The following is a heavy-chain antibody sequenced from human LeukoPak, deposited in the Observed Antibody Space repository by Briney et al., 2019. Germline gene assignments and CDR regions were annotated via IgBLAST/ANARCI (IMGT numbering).Heavy chain of an antibody. CDR1: AGSIRAYY. V-gene: IGHV4-59*08. Sequence: SAPLSLTCTVSAGSIRAYYWTWFRQPPGKGLEWIGYTSDSGSSNYKSSLKSRVSMSVDTSKRQFSLTLTSVTAADTAVYYCARIVRQDGGYLDLWGRGSLVTVSS. D-gene: IGHD3-16*02. CDR2: TSDSGSS. J-gene: IGHJ2*01. CDR3: ARIVRQDGGYLDL.